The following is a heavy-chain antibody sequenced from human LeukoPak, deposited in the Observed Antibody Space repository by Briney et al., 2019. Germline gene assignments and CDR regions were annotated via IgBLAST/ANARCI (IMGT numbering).Heavy chain of an antibody. V-gene: IGHV4-39*07. CDR2: IYYSGST. Sequence: PSETLSLTCTVSGGSISSSSYYWGWIRQPPGKGLEWIGSIYYSGSTYYNPSLKSRVTMSVDTSKNQFSLKLSSVTAADTAVYYCARVRGSRGSGSTPLDYYYYMDVWGKGTTVTISS. CDR3: ARVRGSRGSGSTPLDYYYYMDV. CDR1: GGSISSSSYY. J-gene: IGHJ6*03. D-gene: IGHD3-10*01.